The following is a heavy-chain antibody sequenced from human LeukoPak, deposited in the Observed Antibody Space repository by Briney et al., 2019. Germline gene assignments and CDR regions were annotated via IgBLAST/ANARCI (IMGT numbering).Heavy chain of an antibody. D-gene: IGHD3-22*01. J-gene: IGHJ4*02. CDR3: ARANYDSSGYYPKDYFDY. CDR2: ISYDGSNK. V-gene: IGHV3-30*04. Sequence: PGGSLRLSCAASGFTFSSYAMHWVRQAPGKGLEWVAVISYDGSNKYYADSVKGRFTISRDNSKNTLYLQMNSLRAEDTAVYYCARANYDSSGYYPKDYFDYWGQGTLVTVSS. CDR1: GFTFSSYA.